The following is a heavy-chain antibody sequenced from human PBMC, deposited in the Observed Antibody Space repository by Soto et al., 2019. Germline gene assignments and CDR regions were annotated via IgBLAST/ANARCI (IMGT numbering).Heavy chain of an antibody. Sequence: QAQLVQSGAEAKQPGASVRVSCKASGYTFTDFALHWVRQAPGQGLEWMGWINVGNGNTNYAQKVQGRVTMTTDTSTSTAYMELRSLRSDDTAVYYCARDYSSSWYRWFNPWGQGTLVTVSS. CDR3: ARDYSSSWYRWFNP. V-gene: IGHV1-3*01. CDR1: GYTFTDFA. J-gene: IGHJ5*02. CDR2: INVGNGNT. D-gene: IGHD6-13*01.